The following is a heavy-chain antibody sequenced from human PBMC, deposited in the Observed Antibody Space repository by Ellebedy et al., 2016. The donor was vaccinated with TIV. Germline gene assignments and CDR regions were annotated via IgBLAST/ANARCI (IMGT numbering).Heavy chain of an antibody. D-gene: IGHD3-10*01. CDR1: GFTFDDYA. Sequence: PGGSLRLSCAASGFTFDDYAMPWVRQAPGKGLEWVSGISWNSGSIDYADSVKGRFTISRDNAKNSLYLRMNSLRAEDTAVYYCARDYYGSGSYSSDWGQGTLVTVSS. CDR3: ARDYYGSGSYSSD. V-gene: IGHV3-9*01. J-gene: IGHJ4*02. CDR2: ISWNSGSI.